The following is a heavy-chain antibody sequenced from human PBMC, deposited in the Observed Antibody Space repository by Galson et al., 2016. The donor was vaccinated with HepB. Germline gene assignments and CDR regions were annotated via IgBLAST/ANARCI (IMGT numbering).Heavy chain of an antibody. V-gene: IGHV4-39*01. CDR3: ARQTASWYGFDP. CDR1: GGSISPSRHY. D-gene: IGHD2-15*01. Sequence: ETLSLTCNVSGGSISPSRHYWAWIRQAPGKGLEWIGTVYSSGGTSYDPSLTSRVTMFVDTAKNQISLRLSSVTATDTAVYYCARQTASWYGFDPWGPGTRSPSP. CDR2: VYSSGGT. J-gene: IGHJ5*02.